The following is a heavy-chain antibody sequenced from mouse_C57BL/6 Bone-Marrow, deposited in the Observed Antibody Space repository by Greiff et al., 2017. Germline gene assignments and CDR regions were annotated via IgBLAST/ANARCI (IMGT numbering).Heavy chain of an antibody. J-gene: IGHJ4*01. CDR1: GFTFSSYA. Sequence: EVQWVESGGGLVKPGGSLKLSCAASGFTFSSYAMSWVRQTPDKRLEWVATISSGGSYTYYPDSVKGRFTISRDNAKNTLYLQMSSLKSEDTAMYYCARHDYYGSSFYYAMDYWGQGTSVTVSS. CDR2: ISSGGSYT. CDR3: ARHDYYGSSFYYAMDY. V-gene: IGHV5-6*01. D-gene: IGHD1-1*01.